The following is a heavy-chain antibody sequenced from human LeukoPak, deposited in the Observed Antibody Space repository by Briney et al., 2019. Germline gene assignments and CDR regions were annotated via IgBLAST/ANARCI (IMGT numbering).Heavy chain of an antibody. CDR1: GFTFSSYS. D-gene: IGHD2-2*01. CDR3: ARDRDVVVPAALGY. V-gene: IGHV3-21*01. J-gene: IGHJ4*02. Sequence: GGSLRLSCAASGFTFSSYSMNWVRQAPGKGLEGVSSISSSSSYIYYADSVKGRFTISRDNAKNSLYLQMNSLRAEDTAVYYCARDRDVVVPAALGYWGQGTLVTVSS. CDR2: ISSSSSYI.